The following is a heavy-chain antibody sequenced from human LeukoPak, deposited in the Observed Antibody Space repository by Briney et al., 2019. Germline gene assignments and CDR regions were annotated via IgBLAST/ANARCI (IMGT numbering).Heavy chain of an antibody. D-gene: IGHD1-14*01. J-gene: IGHJ4*02. CDR3: ARSDGTRRSHFDY. V-gene: IGHV1-18*01. Sequence: ASVKVSCKASGYTFTSHGISWVRQAPGQGPEWMGWISAYNGDTKYAQKTQGRVTMTTDASTSTAYMELRSLRSDDTAVYYCARSDGTRRSHFDYWGQGTLVTVSS. CDR1: GYTFTSHG. CDR2: ISAYNGDT.